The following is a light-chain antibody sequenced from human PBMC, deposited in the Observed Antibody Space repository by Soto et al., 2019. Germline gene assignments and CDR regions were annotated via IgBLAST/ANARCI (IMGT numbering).Light chain of an antibody. V-gene: IGKV3-20*01. CDR2: GAS. Sequence: EIVLTQSPGTLSLSPGERATLSCRASQSVSSTHLAWYQQKPGQAPRLLIYGASSRATGIPDRFSGSGSGTAFTLTITELEPEDFAVYYCQQYGSSPYIFGQGTKLEIK. CDR3: QQYGSSPYI. CDR1: QSVSSTH. J-gene: IGKJ2*01.